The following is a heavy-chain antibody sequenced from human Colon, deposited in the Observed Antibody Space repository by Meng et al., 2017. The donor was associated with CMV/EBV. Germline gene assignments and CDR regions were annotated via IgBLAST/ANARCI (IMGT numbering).Heavy chain of an antibody. J-gene: IGHJ4*02. CDR1: GFIFSNYW. V-gene: IGHV3-74*01. Sequence: LVGSGGGFVHAGGSLRLPCAGSGFIFSNYWMHWVRQVPGGGLLWVSRIDNYGTITSYADSVKGRFTISRDNAKNTLYLQIDSLRVDDSAVYYCGRDLSGERDHWGQGALVTVSS. CDR2: IDNYGTIT. D-gene: IGHD1-26*01. CDR3: GRDLSGERDH.